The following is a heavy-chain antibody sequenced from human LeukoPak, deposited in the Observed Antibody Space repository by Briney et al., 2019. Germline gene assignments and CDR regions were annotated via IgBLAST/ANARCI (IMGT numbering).Heavy chain of an antibody. Sequence: GGSLRLLCAASGFTFSSYAMNGVRQAPGKGLEGVSGITDSGGNTYYPDSVKGRFTISRDNSNNMVYLQMNSLRAEDMAKYYCAKAAGDTYYRVFDFWGQGILVTVSS. V-gene: IGHV3-23*01. J-gene: IGHJ4*02. D-gene: IGHD7-27*01. CDR1: GFTFSSYA. CDR2: ITDSGGNT. CDR3: AKAAGDTYYRVFDF.